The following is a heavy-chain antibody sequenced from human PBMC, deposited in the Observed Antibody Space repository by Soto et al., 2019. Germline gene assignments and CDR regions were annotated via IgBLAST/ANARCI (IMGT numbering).Heavy chain of an antibody. D-gene: IGHD4-17*01. V-gene: IGHV3-23*01. J-gene: IGHJ4*02. CDR3: VKGGFTVTTIDH. CDR1: GFTLTAFA. Sequence: EVKLSEYGGALVQPGGSLRVSCVGSGFTLTAFAMTWVRQAPGKGLEWVAVISGSGDYTSYADSVRGRFTISRDNSRNTVYLQMDSLRADYTAVYYCVKGGFTVTTIDHWGQGTLVAVSS. CDR2: ISGSGDYT.